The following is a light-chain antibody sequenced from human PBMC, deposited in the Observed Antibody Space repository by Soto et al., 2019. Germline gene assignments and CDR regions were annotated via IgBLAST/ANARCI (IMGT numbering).Light chain of an antibody. Sequence: EIVMTQSPATLSVSPGERASLSCRASQSISNNLAWYQQRPGQAPRLLIYDASTRATGIPARLSGSGSGTQFTLTISGLQSEDFAVYFCQQYNKWPLYTFGQGTKLEIK. CDR2: DAS. J-gene: IGKJ2*01. V-gene: IGKV3-15*01. CDR1: QSISNN. CDR3: QQYNKWPLYT.